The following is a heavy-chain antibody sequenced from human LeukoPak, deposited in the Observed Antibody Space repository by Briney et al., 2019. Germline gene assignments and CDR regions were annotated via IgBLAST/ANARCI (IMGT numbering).Heavy chain of an antibody. V-gene: IGHV5-51*01. CDR3: ARHWRSTTSKQHDYSNSRYYYYYYMDV. CDR1: GYSFTSYW. Sequence: GESLKISCKGSGYSFTSYWIGWVRQMPGKGLEWMGIIYPGDSDTRYSPSFQGQVTISADKSISTAYLQWSSLKASDTAMYYCARHWRSTTSKQHDYSNSRYYYYYYMDVWGKGTTVTVSS. J-gene: IGHJ6*03. D-gene: IGHD4-11*01. CDR2: IYPGDSDT.